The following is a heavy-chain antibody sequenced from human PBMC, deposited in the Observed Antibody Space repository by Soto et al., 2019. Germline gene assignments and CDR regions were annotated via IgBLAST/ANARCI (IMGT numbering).Heavy chain of an antibody. V-gene: IGHV1-8*01. Sequence: ASVKVSCKASGYTFTSYDINWVRQATGQGLEWMGWMNPNSGNTGYAQKFQGRVTMTRNTSISTAYMELSSLRSEDTAVYYCARSSAAGNHFGYWGQGTLVTVSS. J-gene: IGHJ4*02. CDR3: ARSSAAGNHFGY. CDR1: GYTFTSYD. D-gene: IGHD6-13*01. CDR2: MNPNSGNT.